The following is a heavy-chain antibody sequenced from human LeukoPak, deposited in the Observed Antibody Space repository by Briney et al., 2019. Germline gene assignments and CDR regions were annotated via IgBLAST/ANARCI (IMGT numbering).Heavy chain of an antibody. CDR1: GFTFSNYA. CDR3: AKGGMVRGEYDY. V-gene: IGHV3-23*01. D-gene: IGHD3-10*01. Sequence: GGSLRLSCAASGFTFSNYAMSWVRQASGKGLEWVSGISGSGGSTYYADSVKGRFTISRDNSKNTLYLQVNTLRGEDTAVYCCAKGGMVRGEYDYWGQGTLVTVSS. CDR2: ISGSGGST. J-gene: IGHJ4*02.